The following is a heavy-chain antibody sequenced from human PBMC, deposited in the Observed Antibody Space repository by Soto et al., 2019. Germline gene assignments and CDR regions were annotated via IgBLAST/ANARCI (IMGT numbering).Heavy chain of an antibody. CDR1: GGSISSYY. CDR3: ARETYDSSGYYFDY. J-gene: IGHJ4*02. D-gene: IGHD3-22*01. Sequence: SETLSLTCTVSGGSISSYYWSWIRQPPGKGLEWIGYIYYSGSTNYNPSLKSRVTISVDTSKNQFSLKLSSVTAADTAVYYCARETYDSSGYYFDYWGKGTLVTVSS. CDR2: IYYSGST. V-gene: IGHV4-59*01.